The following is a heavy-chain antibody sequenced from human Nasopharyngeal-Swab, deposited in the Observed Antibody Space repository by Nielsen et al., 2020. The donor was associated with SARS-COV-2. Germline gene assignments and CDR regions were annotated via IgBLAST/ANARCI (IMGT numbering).Heavy chain of an antibody. J-gene: IGHJ5*02. Sequence: ASVKVSCKASGYTFTGYYMHWVRQAPGQGLEWMGRINPNSGGTNYAQKFQGRVTMTRDTSISTAYMELSSLRSEDTAVYYCATGGIVTSNWFDPWGQGTLVTVSS. CDR3: ATGGIVTSNWFDP. CDR2: INPNSGGT. D-gene: IGHD3-10*01. V-gene: IGHV1-2*06. CDR1: GYTFTGYY.